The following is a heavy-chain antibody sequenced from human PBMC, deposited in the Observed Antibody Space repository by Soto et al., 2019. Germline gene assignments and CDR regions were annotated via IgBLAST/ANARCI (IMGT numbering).Heavy chain of an antibody. CDR2: ISYDGSNK. CDR3: ARGVHYYDSSGYYVLGY. J-gene: IGHJ4*02. D-gene: IGHD3-22*01. CDR1: GFTFSSYA. Sequence: GGSLRLSCAASGFTFSSYAMHWVRQAPGKGLEWVAVISYDGSNKYYADSVKGRFTISRDNSKNTLYLQMNSLRAEDTAVYYCARGVHYYDSSGYYVLGYSGQGPLVTVYS. V-gene: IGHV3-30-3*01.